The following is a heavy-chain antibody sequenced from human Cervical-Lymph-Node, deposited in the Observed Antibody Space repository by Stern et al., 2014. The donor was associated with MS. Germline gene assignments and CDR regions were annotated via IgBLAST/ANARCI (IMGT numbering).Heavy chain of an antibody. CDR2: IISSGGGT. J-gene: IGHJ4*02. D-gene: IGHD4-23*01. V-gene: IGHV3-23*04. Sequence: EVQLVESGGGLVQPGGSLRLSCAASEFTFSAYSMTWVRQAPEKGLEWVATIISSGGGTYYADSVKGRFTISRDNPKNTLILQMKSLRAEDTAVYFCAKVAYSGNALDYWGQGTLVIVSS. CDR3: AKVAYSGNALDY. CDR1: EFTFSAYS.